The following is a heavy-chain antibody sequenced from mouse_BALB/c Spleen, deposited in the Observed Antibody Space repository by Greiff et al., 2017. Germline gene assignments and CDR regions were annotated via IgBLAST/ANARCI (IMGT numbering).Heavy chain of an antibody. D-gene: IGHD2-14*01. CDR2: IDTSDSYT. Sequence: QVQLQQPGAELVMPGASVKMSCKASGYTFTDYWMHWVKQRPGQGLEWIGAIDTSDSYTSYNQKFKGKATLTVDESSSTAYMQLSSLTSEDSAVYYCASYYRYDGYAMDDWGQGTAVTVSS. V-gene: IGHV1-69*01. CDR3: ASYYRYDGYAMDD. CDR1: GYTFTDYW. J-gene: IGHJ4*01.